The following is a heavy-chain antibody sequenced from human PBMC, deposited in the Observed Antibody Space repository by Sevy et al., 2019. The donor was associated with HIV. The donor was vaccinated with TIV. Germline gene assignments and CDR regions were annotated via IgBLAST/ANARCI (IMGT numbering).Heavy chain of an antibody. CDR1: GFTFSDYY. CDR3: AKDSRVYSSSHFDY. D-gene: IGHD6-13*01. CDR2: ISSGSTYI. Sequence: GGSLRLSCAASGFTFSDYYMTWIRQAPGKGLEWVSYISSGSTYINYADSVKGRLTISRDNAMNSLYLQMNSLRAEDTAVYYCAKDSRVYSSSHFDYWGQGTLVTVSS. J-gene: IGHJ4*02. V-gene: IGHV3-11*05.